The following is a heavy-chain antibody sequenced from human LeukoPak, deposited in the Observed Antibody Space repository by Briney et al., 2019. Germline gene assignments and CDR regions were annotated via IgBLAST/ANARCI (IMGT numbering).Heavy chain of an antibody. CDR3: ARDNGDPRTYFDY. D-gene: IGHD4-17*01. CDR2: ISSSGSSI. V-gene: IGHV3-48*03. Sequence: PGGSLRLSCAASGFTFSSYEMNWVRQAPGKGLEWISYISSSGSSIYYVDSVKGRFTISRDDAKNSLYLQMNSLRAEDTAVYYCARDNGDPRTYFDYWGRGTLVTVSS. CDR1: GFTFSSYE. J-gene: IGHJ4*02.